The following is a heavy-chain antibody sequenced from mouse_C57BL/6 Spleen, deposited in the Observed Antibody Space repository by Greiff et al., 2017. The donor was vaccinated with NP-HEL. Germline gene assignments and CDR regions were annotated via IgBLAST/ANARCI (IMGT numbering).Heavy chain of an antibody. V-gene: IGHV1-26*01. CDR3: ARTLYHPRGWFDY. CDR1: GYTFTDYY. Sequence: EVQLQQSGPELVKPGASVKISCKASGYTFTDYYMNWVKQSHGKSLEWIGDINPNNGGTSYNQKFKGKATLTVDKSSSTAYMELRSLTSEDSAVYYCARTLYHPRGWFDYWGQGTTLTVSS. CDR2: INPNNGGT. J-gene: IGHJ2*01. D-gene: IGHD3-3*01.